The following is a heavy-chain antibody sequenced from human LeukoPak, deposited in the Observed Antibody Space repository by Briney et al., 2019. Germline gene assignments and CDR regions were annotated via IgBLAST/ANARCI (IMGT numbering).Heavy chain of an antibody. V-gene: IGHV4-30-2*01. CDR1: GGSISSGGYS. Sequence: SQTLSLTCAVSGGSISSGGYSWSWIRQPPGKGLEWIGYIYRSGSTYYNPSLKSRVTISVDRSKNQFSLKLSSVTAADTAVYYCARAGTYYYDSSGYYYEGNWFDPWGQGTLVTVSS. D-gene: IGHD3-22*01. CDR3: ARAGTYYYDSSGYYYEGNWFDP. J-gene: IGHJ5*02. CDR2: IYRSGST.